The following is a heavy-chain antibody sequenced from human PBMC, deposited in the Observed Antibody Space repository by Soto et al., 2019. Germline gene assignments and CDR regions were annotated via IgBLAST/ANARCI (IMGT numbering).Heavy chain of an antibody. V-gene: IGHV3-30-3*01. CDR1: GFTFSSYA. CDR2: ISYDGSNK. J-gene: IGHJ6*02. CDR3: ARGLKTGEWLRLGVDYYGMDV. Sequence: GGSLRLSCAASGFTFSSYAMHWVRQAPGKGLEWVAVISYDGSNKYYADSVKGRFTISRDNSKNTLYLQMNSLRAEDTAVYYCARGLKTGEWLRLGVDYYGMDVWGQGTTVTVSS. D-gene: IGHD5-12*01.